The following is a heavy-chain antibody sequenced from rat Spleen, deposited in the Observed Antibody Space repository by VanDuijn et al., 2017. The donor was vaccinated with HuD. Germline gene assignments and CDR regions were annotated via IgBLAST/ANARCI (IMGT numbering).Heavy chain of an antibody. V-gene: IGHV5-22*01. CDR2: ISYEGSST. Sequence: EVQLVESGGGLVQPGRSLKLSCAASGFTFSDYYMAWVRQAPKKGLAWVASISYEGSSTYYGDSVKGRFTISRDNAKSTLYLQMNSLRSEDTATYYCVRQDTSGYSNWFAYWGQGTLVTVSS. CDR1: GFTFSDYY. CDR3: VRQDTSGYSNWFAY. D-gene: IGHD4-3*01. J-gene: IGHJ3*01.